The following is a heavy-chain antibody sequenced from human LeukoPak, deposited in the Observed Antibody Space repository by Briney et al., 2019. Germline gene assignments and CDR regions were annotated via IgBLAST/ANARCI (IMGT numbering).Heavy chain of an antibody. J-gene: IGHJ4*02. CDR2: IYSGGST. D-gene: IGHD4-17*01. Sequence: GGSLRLSCAASGFTVSINYMSWVRQAPGKGLEWVSVIYSGGSTYYADSVKGRFTISRDNSKNTLYLQMHTLRVEDTAVYYCAGFHDFGDYESYWGQGTLVTVSS. CDR3: AGFHDFGDYESY. V-gene: IGHV3-53*01. CDR1: GFTVSINY.